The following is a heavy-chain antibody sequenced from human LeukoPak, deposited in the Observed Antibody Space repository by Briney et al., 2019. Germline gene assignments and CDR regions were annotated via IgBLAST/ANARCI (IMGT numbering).Heavy chain of an antibody. D-gene: IGHD2-2*01. J-gene: IGHJ6*02. Sequence: PGGSLRLSCAASGFTFSSYAMHWVRQAPGKGLEWVAVISYDGSNKYYADSVKGRFTISRDNSKNTLYLQMNSLRAEDTAVYYCARDWVVVVPAAPDIHYYYGMDVWGQGTTVTVSS. CDR3: ARDWVVVVPAAPDIHYYYGMDV. CDR1: GFTFSSYA. V-gene: IGHV3-30*04. CDR2: ISYDGSNK.